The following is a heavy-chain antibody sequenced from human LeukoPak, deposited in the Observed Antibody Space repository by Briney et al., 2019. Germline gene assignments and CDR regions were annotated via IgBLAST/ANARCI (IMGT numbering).Heavy chain of an antibody. CDR2: IWYDGSNT. D-gene: IGHD3-10*01. Sequence: GGSLRLSCAASGFTFSSYGMHWVRQAPGKGLEWVAVIWYDGSNTYYADSVKGRFTISRDNSKNTLYLQMNSLRAEDTAVYYCARDLVVRGVRHFDYWGQGTLVTVSS. CDR3: ARDLVVRGVRHFDY. CDR1: GFTFSSYG. V-gene: IGHV3-33*01. J-gene: IGHJ4*02.